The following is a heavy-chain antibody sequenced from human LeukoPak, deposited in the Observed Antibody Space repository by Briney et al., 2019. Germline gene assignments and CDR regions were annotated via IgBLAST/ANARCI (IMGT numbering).Heavy chain of an antibody. CDR1: GFTFSRYS. J-gene: IGHJ4*02. V-gene: IGHV3-21*01. D-gene: IGHD3-16*02. CDR3: ARAKPLPLMAHYFDY. CDR2: ISGSSTYI. Sequence: GGPLRFSFAASGFTFSRYSMTWFRQAPGKGLDWVSSISGSSTYIYYADSVKGRFTISRDNAKNSLYLQMNSLRAEDTAIYYCARAKPLPLMAHYFDYWGQGTLLTVSS.